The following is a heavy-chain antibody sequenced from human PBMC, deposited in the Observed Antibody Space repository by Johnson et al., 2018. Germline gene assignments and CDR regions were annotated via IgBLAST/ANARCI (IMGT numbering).Heavy chain of an antibody. Sequence: QVQLVESGAEVKKPGASVKVSCKTSGYTFTNSDINWVRQATGQGLECLGWMNPDSGYTGYAPNFQGRVTMTRDTSISTVHMELSSLRSEDTAVYYCARDFVPGDGLYEPFEIWGHGTTVTIS. V-gene: IGHV1-8*01. J-gene: IGHJ3*02. D-gene: IGHD2-2*02. CDR3: ARDFVPGDGLYEPFEI. CDR1: GYTFTNSD. CDR2: MNPDSGYT.